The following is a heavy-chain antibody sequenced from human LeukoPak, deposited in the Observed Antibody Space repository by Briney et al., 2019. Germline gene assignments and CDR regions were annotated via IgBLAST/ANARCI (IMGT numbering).Heavy chain of an antibody. J-gene: IGHJ4*02. CDR2: ISGSGGST. D-gene: IGHD1-1*01. Sequence: PGGSLRLSCAASGFTFSSYAMSWVRQAPGKGLEWVSVISGSGGSTYYADSVKGRFTISRDNSKNTLYLQMNSLRPEDTAVYYCAKGSNWNGEAHFDYWGQGTLVTVSS. CDR1: GFTFSSYA. CDR3: AKGSNWNGEAHFDY. V-gene: IGHV3-23*01.